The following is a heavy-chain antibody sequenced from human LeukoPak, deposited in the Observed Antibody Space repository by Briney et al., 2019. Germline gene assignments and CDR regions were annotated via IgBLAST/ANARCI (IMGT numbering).Heavy chain of an antibody. Sequence: GESLKISCKGTGYSFIRYWIGWVRQMPGKGLEWMGIIYPSDSDTRYSPSFQGQVSISAGKSISTAYLQWSSLKASDTAMYYCARVYSSGWTFDYWGQGTLVTVSS. CDR3: ARVYSSGWTFDY. V-gene: IGHV5-51*01. J-gene: IGHJ4*02. CDR2: IYPSDSDT. D-gene: IGHD6-19*01. CDR1: GYSFIRYW.